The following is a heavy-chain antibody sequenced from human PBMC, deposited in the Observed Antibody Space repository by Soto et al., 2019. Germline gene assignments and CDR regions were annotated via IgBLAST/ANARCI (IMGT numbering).Heavy chain of an antibody. CDR2: IYSGGST. CDR1: GFNVRSNG. J-gene: IGHJ4*02. V-gene: IGHV3-66*01. Sequence: GGSMRLSCTASGFNVRSNGMSWVRKDPGKGLEWVSVIYSGGSTYYADSVKGRFTISRDNSKNTLYLQMNSLRAEDTAVYYCERVQITSWYDIDYWGQGTLVTVSS. D-gene: IGHD6-13*01. CDR3: ERVQITSWYDIDY.